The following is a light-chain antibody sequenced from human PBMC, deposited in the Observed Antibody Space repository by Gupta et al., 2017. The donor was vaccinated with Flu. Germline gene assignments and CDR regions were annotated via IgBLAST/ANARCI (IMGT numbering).Light chain of an antibody. CDR2: KAS. CDR1: QSISSW. V-gene: IGKV1-5*03. CDR3: QQYNSYAYT. J-gene: IGKJ2*01. Sequence: GDRVAITCRASQSISSWLAWYQQKPGKAPKLLIYKASSLESGVPSRFSGSGSGTEFTLTISSLQPDDFATYYCQQYNSYAYTFGQGTKLEIK.